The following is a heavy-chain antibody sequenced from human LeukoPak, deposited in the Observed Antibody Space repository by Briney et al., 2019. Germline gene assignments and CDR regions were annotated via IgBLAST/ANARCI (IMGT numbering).Heavy chain of an antibody. J-gene: IGHJ4*02. CDR2: IKQDGSEK. CDR3: ARESITMVRGVITNEHYFDY. CDR1: GFTFSSYW. D-gene: IGHD3-10*01. V-gene: IGHV3-7*01. Sequence: QPGGSLRLSCAASGFTFSSYWMSWVRQAPGKGLEWVANIKQDGSEKYYVDSVKGRFTISRDNAKNSLYLQMNSLRAEDTAVYYCARESITMVRGVITNEHYFDYWGQGTLVTVSS.